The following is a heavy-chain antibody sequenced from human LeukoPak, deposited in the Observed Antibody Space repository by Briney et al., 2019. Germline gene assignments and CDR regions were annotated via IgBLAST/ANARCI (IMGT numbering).Heavy chain of an antibody. CDR1: GFTFSTCG. J-gene: IGHJ4*02. Sequence: GGSLRLSCAASGFTFSTCGMHWVRQAPGKGLEWVALISYDGSNKYYTDSVKGRFAISRDNSKNTLYLQMNSLRADDTAVYYCAKDPRGGFGELSWGIDYWGQGTLVTVSS. CDR2: ISYDGSNK. CDR3: AKDPRGGFGELSWGIDY. D-gene: IGHD3-10*01. V-gene: IGHV3-30*18.